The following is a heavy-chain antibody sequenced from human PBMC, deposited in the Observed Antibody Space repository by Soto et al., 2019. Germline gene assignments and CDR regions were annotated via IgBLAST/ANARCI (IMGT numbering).Heavy chain of an antibody. V-gene: IGHV1-45*02. CDR1: GSTFNYRY. Sequence: SVEVSCKASGSTFNYRYLHWVRQAPAQALEWMGWITPFNGNTNYAQKFQDRVTITRDRTMSTAYMALSSLRSEVTSMYYCAIDSSEYYRKTYYYCGMDVWGQGTTVTVSS. D-gene: IGHD3-22*01. CDR2: ITPFNGNT. J-gene: IGHJ6*02. CDR3: AIDSSEYYRKTYYYCGMDV.